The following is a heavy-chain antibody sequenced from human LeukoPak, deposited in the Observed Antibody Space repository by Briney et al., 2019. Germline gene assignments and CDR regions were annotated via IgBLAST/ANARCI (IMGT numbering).Heavy chain of an antibody. V-gene: IGHV3-53*01. J-gene: IGHJ4*02. CDR3: ARDKGGELLNY. CDR2: IYSGGST. CDR1: GFTVSSNY. D-gene: IGHD1-26*01. Sequence: GGSLRLSCTASGFTVSSNYMSWVRQAPGKGLEWVSVIYSGGSTYYADSVKGRFTISRDNSKNTLYLQMNSLRAEDTAVYYCARDKGGELLNYWGQGTLVTVSS.